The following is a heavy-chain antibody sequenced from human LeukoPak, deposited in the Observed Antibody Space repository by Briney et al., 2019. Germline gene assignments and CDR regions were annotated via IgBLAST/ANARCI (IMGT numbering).Heavy chain of an antibody. Sequence: ASETLSLTCAVYGGSFSGYYWSWIRQPPGKGLEWIGEINHSGSTNYNPSLKSRVTISVDTSKNQFSLKLSSVTAADTAVYYCARGLSSSYYYYMDVWGKGTTVTVS. CDR1: GGSFSGYY. D-gene: IGHD6-6*01. CDR3: ARGLSSSYYYYMDV. CDR2: INHSGST. J-gene: IGHJ6*03. V-gene: IGHV4-34*01.